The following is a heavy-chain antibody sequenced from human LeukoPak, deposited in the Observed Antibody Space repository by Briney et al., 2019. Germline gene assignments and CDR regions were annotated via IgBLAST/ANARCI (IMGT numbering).Heavy chain of an antibody. CDR2: IWYDGSNK. D-gene: IGHD1-26*01. Sequence: GGSLRLSCAASGFTLSSYGMHWVRQAPGKGLEWVAVIWYDGSNKYYADSVKGRFTISRDNSKNTLYLQMNSLRAEDTAVYYCAKLGSVGATTPRAFDIWGQGIMVTVSS. CDR3: AKLGSVGATTPRAFDI. CDR1: GFTLSSYG. V-gene: IGHV3-33*06. J-gene: IGHJ3*02.